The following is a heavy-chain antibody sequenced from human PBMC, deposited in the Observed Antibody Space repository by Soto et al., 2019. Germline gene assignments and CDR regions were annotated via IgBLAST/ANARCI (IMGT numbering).Heavy chain of an antibody. CDR2: IIPIFGTA. D-gene: IGHD3-22*01. Sequence: QVQLVQSGAEVKKPGSSVKVSCKASGGTFSSYAISWVRQAPGQGLEWMGGIIPIFGTANYAQKFQGRVTITADESTSTAYMELSSLRSEDTAVYYCARVVDSSGYYLWDYWGQGTLVTVSS. J-gene: IGHJ4*02. V-gene: IGHV1-69*01. CDR1: GGTFSSYA. CDR3: ARVVDSSGYYLWDY.